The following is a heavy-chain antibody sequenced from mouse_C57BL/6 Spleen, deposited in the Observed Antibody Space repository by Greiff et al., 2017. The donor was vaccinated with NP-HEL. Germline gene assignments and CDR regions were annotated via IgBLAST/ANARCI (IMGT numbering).Heavy chain of an antibody. CDR2: IYPGDGDT. D-gene: IGHD1-1*01. CDR3: AREGDYYGSRAWFAY. V-gene: IGHV1-82*01. CDR1: GYAFSSSW. Sequence: QVHVKQSGPELVKPGASVKISCKASGYAFSSSWMNWVKQRPGKGLEWIGRIYPGDGDTNYNGKVKGKAKLTADKSSSTAYMQLSSLTSEDSAVYFCAREGDYYGSRAWFAYWGQGTLVTVSA. J-gene: IGHJ3*01.